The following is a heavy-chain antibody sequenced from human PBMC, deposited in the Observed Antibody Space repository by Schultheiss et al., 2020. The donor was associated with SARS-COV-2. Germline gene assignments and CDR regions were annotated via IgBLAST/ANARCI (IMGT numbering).Heavy chain of an antibody. CDR1: GGSVSSGSYY. J-gene: IGHJ4*02. CDR3: ARGRPSYDFWSGYYQETFDY. D-gene: IGHD3-3*01. V-gene: IGHV4-61*01. Sequence: SQTLSLTCTVSGGSVSSGSYYWSWIRQPPGKGLEWIGYIYYSGSTNYNPSLKSRVTISVDTSKNQFSLKLSSVTAADTAVYYCARGRPSYDFWSGYYQETFDYWGQGTLVTVSS. CDR2: IYYSGST.